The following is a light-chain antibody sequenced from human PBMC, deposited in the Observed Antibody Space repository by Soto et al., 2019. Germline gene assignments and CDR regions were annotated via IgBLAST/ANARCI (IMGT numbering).Light chain of an antibody. CDR1: QSISSW. CDR3: QQYNSYSPT. Sequence: DIQMTQSPSTLSASVGDRVTITCRASQSISSWLAWYQQKPGKAPSVLIYKASRLENAVPARFSGSGSGTEFTLTISSLQPDDSATYYFQQYNSYSPTFGQGTKVEVK. V-gene: IGKV1-5*03. J-gene: IGKJ1*01. CDR2: KAS.